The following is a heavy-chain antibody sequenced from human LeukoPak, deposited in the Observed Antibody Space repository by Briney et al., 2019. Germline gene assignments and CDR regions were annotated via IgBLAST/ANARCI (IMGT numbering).Heavy chain of an antibody. CDR3: AADSRQLQPHDAFDI. CDR2: IVVGSGNT. Sequence: SVKVSCKASGFSFTNSAVQWVRQARGQRLEWIRWIVVGSGNTNYAQKFQERVTITRDRSTSTAYLELSSLRSEDTAVYYCAADSRQLQPHDAFDIWGQGTMVTVSS. D-gene: IGHD1-1*01. V-gene: IGHV1-58*01. CDR1: GFSFTNSA. J-gene: IGHJ3*02.